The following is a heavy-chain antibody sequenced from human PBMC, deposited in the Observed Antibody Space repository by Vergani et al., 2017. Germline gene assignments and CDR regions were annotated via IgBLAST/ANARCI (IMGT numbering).Heavy chain of an antibody. CDR2: ISRSSSYI. J-gene: IGHJ6*02. V-gene: IGHV3-21*01. CDR1: GFTFSSYS. D-gene: IGHD4-17*01. CDR3: ARDLGYGDTVCYYYYGMDV. Sequence: EVQLVESGGGLVKPGGSLRLSCAASGFTFSSYSMNWVRQAPGKGLEWVSSISRSSSYIYYADSVKGRFTISRDNAKNSLYLQMNSLRAEDTAVYYCARDLGYGDTVCYYYYGMDVWGQGTTVTVSS.